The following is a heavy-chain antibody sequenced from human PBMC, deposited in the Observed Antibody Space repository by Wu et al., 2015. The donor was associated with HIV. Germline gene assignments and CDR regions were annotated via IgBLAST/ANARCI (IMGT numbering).Heavy chain of an antibody. V-gene: IGHV1-18*01. D-gene: IGHD5-18*01. Sequence: QVHLVQFGGEVKKPGSSVKVTCKASGDGFTSYAVSWVRQAPGQGLEWMGRINVYNGHTTSARKFQDRLTMTTDTSTETAYMDVSSLRSDDTAVYYCAGGGGRTSMDPFDFWGQGTLVTVSS. CDR1: GDGFTSYA. CDR2: INVYNGHT. J-gene: IGHJ4*02. CDR3: AGGGGRTSMDPFDF.